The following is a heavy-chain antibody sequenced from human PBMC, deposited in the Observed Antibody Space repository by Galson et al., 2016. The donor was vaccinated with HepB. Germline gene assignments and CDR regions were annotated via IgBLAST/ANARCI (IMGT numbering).Heavy chain of an antibody. CDR1: GYTFSSYG. CDR2: ISGNKGNT. J-gene: IGHJ6*02. Sequence: SVKVSCKASGYTFSSYGINWVRQAPGQGLEWMGWISGNKGNTNYAQKLQGRVTMATDTSTSTAYMELRSLRSDDTAVYYCARVQKEILYVVVYDEYYYYGMDVWGQGTTVTVSS. CDR3: ARVQKEILYVVVYDEYYYYGMDV. D-gene: IGHD2-8*02. V-gene: IGHV1-18*01.